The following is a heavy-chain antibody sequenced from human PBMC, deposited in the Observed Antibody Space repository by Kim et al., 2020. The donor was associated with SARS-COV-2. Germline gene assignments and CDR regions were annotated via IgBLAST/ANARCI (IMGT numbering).Heavy chain of an antibody. CDR3: AKDLSVVVVPAAKMDD. D-gene: IGHD2-2*01. V-gene: IGHV3-30*18. CDR2: ISYDGSNK. Sequence: GGSLRLSCAASGFTFSSYGMHWVRQAPGKGLEWVAVISYDGSNKYYADSVKGRFTISRDNSKNTLYLQMNSLRAEDTAVYYCAKDLSVVVVPAAKMDDWG. CDR1: GFTFSSYG. J-gene: IGHJ6*01.